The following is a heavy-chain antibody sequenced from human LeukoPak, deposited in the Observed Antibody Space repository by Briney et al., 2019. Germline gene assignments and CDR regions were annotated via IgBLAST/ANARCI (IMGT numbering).Heavy chain of an antibody. CDR1: GFTFSGYG. V-gene: IGHV3-33*01. Sequence: GGSLRLSCAASGFTFSGYGMHWVRPAPGKGLEWVADIWFDGKNEHFAASVKGRFTISRDNSKNTLYLQMNSLRAEDTAVYYCARSEAGTSGSYSAEYFQHWGQGTLVTVSS. CDR2: IWFDGKNE. J-gene: IGHJ1*01. D-gene: IGHD1-26*01. CDR3: ARSEAGTSGSYSAEYFQH.